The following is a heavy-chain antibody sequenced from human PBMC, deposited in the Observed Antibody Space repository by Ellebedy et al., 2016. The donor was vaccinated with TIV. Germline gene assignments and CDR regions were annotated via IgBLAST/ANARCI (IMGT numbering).Heavy chain of an antibody. D-gene: IGHD3-10*01. J-gene: IGHJ4*02. CDR3: ARDYYGSLDY. CDR2: VCHSGSP. V-gene: IGHV4-59*01. CDR1: GGSFLGYY. Sequence: SETLSLTXTVHGGSFLGYYWSWIRQPPGKGLEWVGYVCHSGSPNNNPSLKSRLTMSLDTSKNQFSLKLSSVTAADTAVYYCARDYYGSLDYWGQGILVTVSS.